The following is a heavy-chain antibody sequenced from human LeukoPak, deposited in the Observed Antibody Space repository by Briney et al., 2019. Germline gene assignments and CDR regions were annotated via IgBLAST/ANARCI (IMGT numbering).Heavy chain of an antibody. CDR1: GFTFSSYA. CDR3: AKDRSTSNILTGYQDN. CDR2: ISYDGTNK. D-gene: IGHD3-9*01. V-gene: IGHV3-30*18. Sequence: PGGSLRLSCAASGFTFSSYAMSWVRQAPGKGLEWVAVISYDGTNKYYADSVKGRFTISRDNSKNTLYLQMNSLRAEDTAVYYCAKDRSTSNILTGYQDNWGQGTLVTVSS. J-gene: IGHJ4*02.